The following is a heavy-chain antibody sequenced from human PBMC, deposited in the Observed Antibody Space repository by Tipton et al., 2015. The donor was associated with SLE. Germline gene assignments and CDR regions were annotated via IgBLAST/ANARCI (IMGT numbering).Heavy chain of an antibody. CDR3: ATNGHGETYEFFTEYLRH. CDR1: GYSNTGRFY. V-gene: IGHV4-38-2*01. CDR2: IFYQSGST. J-gene: IGHJ1*01. Sequence: TLSLACDVSGYSNTGRFYWGWIRQTPGKGLEWLGSIFYQSGSTYYNPSLKSRVTMSLDSSKNHFSLKLNSVTAADTAVYYCATNGHGETYEFFTEYLRHWGQGTLVTVSS. D-gene: IGHD5-12*01.